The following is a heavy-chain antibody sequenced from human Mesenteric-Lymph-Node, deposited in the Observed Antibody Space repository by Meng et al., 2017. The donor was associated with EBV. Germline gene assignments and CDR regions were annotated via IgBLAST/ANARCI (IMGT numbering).Heavy chain of an antibody. D-gene: IGHD4-17*01. CDR2: IYHTGST. CDR1: GGSVSSGGHS. V-gene: IGHV4-30-2*01. J-gene: IGHJ5*02. Sequence: HLQESGAGLVKPSQTLSLTCAVSGGSVSSGGHSWSWIRQPPGKGLEWIGYIYHTGSTYYNPSLKSRVTISIDTSKNQFSLKLSSVTAADTAVYFCARGFGDNNNWFGPWGQGTLVTVSS. CDR3: ARGFGDNNNWFGP.